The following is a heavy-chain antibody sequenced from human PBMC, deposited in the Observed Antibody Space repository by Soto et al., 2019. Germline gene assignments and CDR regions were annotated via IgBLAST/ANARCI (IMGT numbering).Heavy chain of an antibody. CDR1: GGSISSGDYY. Sequence: QVQLQESGPGLVKPSQTLSLTCTVSGGSISSGDYYWSWIRQPPGKGLEWIGYIYYSGSTYSNPSLKSRVTISVDTSKNQFSLKLSSVTAADTAVYYCARGTYYYDSSGYRNDAFDIWGQGTMVTVSS. D-gene: IGHD3-22*01. J-gene: IGHJ3*02. CDR2: IYYSGST. V-gene: IGHV4-30-4*01. CDR3: ARGTYYYDSSGYRNDAFDI.